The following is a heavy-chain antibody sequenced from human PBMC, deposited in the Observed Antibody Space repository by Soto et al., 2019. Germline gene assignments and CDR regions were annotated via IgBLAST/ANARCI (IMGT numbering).Heavy chain of an antibody. V-gene: IGHV4-59*01. CDR1: GCSISSYY. CDR2: IYYSGST. Sequence: SETLSLTCTFSGCSISSYYWSWIRQPPGKGLEWIGYIYYSGSTNYNPSLKSRVTISVDTSKNQFSLKLSSVTAADTAVYYCARSGSGWLDYWGQGTLVTVSS. D-gene: IGHD6-19*01. CDR3: ARSGSGWLDY. J-gene: IGHJ4*02.